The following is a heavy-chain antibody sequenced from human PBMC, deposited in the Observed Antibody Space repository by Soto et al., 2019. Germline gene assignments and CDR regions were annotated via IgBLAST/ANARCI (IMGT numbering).Heavy chain of an antibody. CDR1: GGSISSYY. CDR2: IYSSGTT. CDR3: ARQRYSSDWYRSPFDC. V-gene: IGHV4-59*01. D-gene: IGHD6-19*01. J-gene: IGHJ4*02. Sequence: SETLSLTCTVSGGSISSYYWSWIRQPPGKGLEWIGYIYSSGTTNYNPSLKSRVTISVDTSKNQFSLKLSSVTAADTAIYYCARQRYSSDWYRSPFDCWGQGTLVTVSS.